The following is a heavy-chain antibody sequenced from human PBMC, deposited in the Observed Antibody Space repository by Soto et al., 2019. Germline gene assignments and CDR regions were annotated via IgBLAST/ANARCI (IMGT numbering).Heavy chain of an antibody. CDR3: AREPYDFWSGNHLIDY. D-gene: IGHD3-3*01. V-gene: IGHV1-3*01. Sequence: ASVKVSCKASGYTFTSYAMHWVRQAPGQRLEWMGWINAGNGNTKYSQKFQGRVTITRDTSASTAYMELSSLRSEDTAVYYCAREPYDFWSGNHLIDYWGQGTLVTVSS. CDR1: GYTFTSYA. CDR2: INAGNGNT. J-gene: IGHJ4*02.